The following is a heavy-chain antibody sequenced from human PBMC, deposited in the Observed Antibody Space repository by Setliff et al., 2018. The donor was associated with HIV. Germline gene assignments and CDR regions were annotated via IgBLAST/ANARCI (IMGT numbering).Heavy chain of an antibody. D-gene: IGHD6-19*01. J-gene: IGHJ4*02. Sequence: GGSLRLSCAASGFIFSSYAMSWVRRAPGKGLEWVSGITGSGGSPYYADSVKGRFTISRDKSKNTQYLQMSSLRAEDTAVYYCTKDRSVWLGPRVYFDYWGQGTLVTVSS. CDR3: TKDRSVWLGPRVYFDY. V-gene: IGHV3-23*01. CDR2: ITGSGGSP. CDR1: GFIFSSYA.